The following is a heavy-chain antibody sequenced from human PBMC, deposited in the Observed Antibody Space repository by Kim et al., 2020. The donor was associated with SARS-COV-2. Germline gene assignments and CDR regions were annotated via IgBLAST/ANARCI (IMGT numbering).Heavy chain of an antibody. V-gene: IGHV3-30*07. CDR3: ARLLSYYYGMDV. J-gene: IGHJ6*02. Sequence: KYSSESVKGLCTSSGDNSKNTLYLQMHSLRAEETAVYYCARLLSYYYGMDVWGQGTTVTVSS. CDR2: K.